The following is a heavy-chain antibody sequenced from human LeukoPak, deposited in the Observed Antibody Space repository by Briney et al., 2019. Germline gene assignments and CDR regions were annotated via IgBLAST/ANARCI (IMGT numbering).Heavy chain of an antibody. CDR2: IRFDSSSI. CDR3: ARGQKNAFYYMDV. V-gene: IGHV3-11*01. J-gene: IGHJ6*03. CDR1: GFTFSDYY. Sequence: PGGSLRLSCAASGFTFSDYYMTWIRLAPGQGLEWVSYIRFDSSSIYYADSVKGRFSISRDNAKNLLYLQMNSLRAEDTAVYYCARGQKNAFYYMDVWGKGTTVTVSS.